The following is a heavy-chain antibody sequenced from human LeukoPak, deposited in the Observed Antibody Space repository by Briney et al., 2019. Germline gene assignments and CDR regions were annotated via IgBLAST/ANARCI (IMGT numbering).Heavy chain of an antibody. CDR1: GYTFTSYD. D-gene: IGHD3-22*01. CDR2: MNPNSGNT. J-gene: IGHJ5*02. CDR3: AREKIGYYDSSGRGWFDP. Sequence: GASVKVSCKASGYTFTSYDINWVRQATGQGLEWMGWMNPNSGNTGYAQKFQGRVTITRNTSISTAYMELSSLRSEDTAVYYCAREKIGYYDSSGRGWFDPWGQGTLVTVSS. V-gene: IGHV1-8*03.